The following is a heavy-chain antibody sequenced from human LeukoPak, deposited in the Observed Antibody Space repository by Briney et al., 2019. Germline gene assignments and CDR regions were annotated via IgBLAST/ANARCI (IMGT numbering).Heavy chain of an antibody. CDR2: IYYSGST. CDR3: AGARDPDYYYYMDV. Sequence: PSETLSLTRTVSGGSISSSSYYWGWIRQPPGKGLEWIGSIYYSGSTYYNPSLKSRVTISVDTSKNQFSLKLSSVTAADTAVYYCAGARDPDYYYYMDVWGKGTTVTVSS. V-gene: IGHV4-39*07. D-gene: IGHD2-21*02. CDR1: GGSISSSSYY. J-gene: IGHJ6*03.